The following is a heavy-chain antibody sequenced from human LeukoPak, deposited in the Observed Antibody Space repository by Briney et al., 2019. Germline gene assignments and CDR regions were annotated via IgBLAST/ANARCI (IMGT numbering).Heavy chain of an antibody. J-gene: IGHJ4*02. CDR1: GFTFGDYA. Sequence: GGSLRLSCTASGFTFGDYAMSWFRRAPGKGLEWVGFIRSKAYGGTTEYAASVKGRFTISRDDSKSIAYLQMNSLKTEDTAVYYCTRAPSMIVVRSYFDYWGQGTLVTVSS. V-gene: IGHV3-49*03. D-gene: IGHD3-22*01. CDR2: IRSKAYGGTT. CDR3: TRAPSMIVVRSYFDY.